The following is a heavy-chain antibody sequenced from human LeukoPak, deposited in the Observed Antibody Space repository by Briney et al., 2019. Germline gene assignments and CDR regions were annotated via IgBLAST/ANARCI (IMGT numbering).Heavy chain of an antibody. V-gene: IGHV1-2*06. Sequence: GASVKVSCKASGYTFTGYYMHWVRQAPGRGLEWMGRINPNSGGTNYAQKFQGRVTMTRDTSISTAYMELSRLRSDDTAVYYCASEGYCSSTSCYWGNYWSQGTLVTVSS. CDR2: INPNSGGT. CDR1: GYTFTGYY. CDR3: ASEGYCSSTSCYWGNY. J-gene: IGHJ4*02. D-gene: IGHD2-2*01.